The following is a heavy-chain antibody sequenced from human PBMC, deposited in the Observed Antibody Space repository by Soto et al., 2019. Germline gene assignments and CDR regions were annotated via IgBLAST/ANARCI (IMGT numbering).Heavy chain of an antibody. CDR2: ISTSGGST. D-gene: IGHD2-15*01. Sequence: PGGSLRLSCAASGFTFSSYAMSWVRQAPGKGLEWVSAISTSGGSTFYADSVKGRFTISRDNFKNTLYLQMNSLRAEDTAVYYCAKEVVVMPVFDIWGQGTMVTVSS. CDR1: GFTFSSYA. J-gene: IGHJ3*02. V-gene: IGHV3-23*01. CDR3: AKEVVVMPVFDI.